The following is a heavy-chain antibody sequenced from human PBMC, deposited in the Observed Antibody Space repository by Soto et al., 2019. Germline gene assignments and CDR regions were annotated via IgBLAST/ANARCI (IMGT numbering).Heavy chain of an antibody. CDR1: GFTFRSYA. V-gene: IGHV3-30-3*01. J-gene: IGHJ4*02. Sequence: LRLSCAASGFTFRSYAMHWVRQAPGKGLEWVAVISYDGSNKYYADSVKGRFTISRDNSKNTLYLQMNSLRAEDTAVYYCARGGSYYCDYWGQGTLVTVSS. CDR2: ISYDGSNK. CDR3: ARGGSYYCDY. D-gene: IGHD1-26*01.